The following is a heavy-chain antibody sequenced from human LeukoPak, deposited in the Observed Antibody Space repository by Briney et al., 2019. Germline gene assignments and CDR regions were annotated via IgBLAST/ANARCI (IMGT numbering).Heavy chain of an antibody. D-gene: IGHD3-16*01. CDR1: GFTFSSYA. J-gene: IGHJ4*02. Sequence: PGGSLRLSCAASGFTFSSYAMHWVRQAPGKGLEYVSAISSNGGSTYYANSVKGRFTISRDNAKNTLYLQMGSLRAEDMAVYYCAREQRGVMITFGGVFDYWGQGTLVTVSS. CDR2: ISSNGGST. CDR3: AREQRGVMITFGGVFDY. V-gene: IGHV3-64*01.